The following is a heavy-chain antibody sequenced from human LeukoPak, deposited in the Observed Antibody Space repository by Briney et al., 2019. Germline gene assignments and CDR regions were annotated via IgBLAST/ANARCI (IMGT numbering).Heavy chain of an antibody. Sequence: PGGSLRLSCAASGFTFIDYDMHWVRQVIGKGLEWVSAIGIRGDTHYSGSVKGQFTISRDNSKNTLYLQMNSLNDDDTAVYYCARASGCYDYWGQGTLVTVSS. V-gene: IGHV3-13*01. CDR2: IGIRGDT. CDR3: ARASGCYDY. J-gene: IGHJ4*02. CDR1: GFTFIDYD. D-gene: IGHD1-26*01.